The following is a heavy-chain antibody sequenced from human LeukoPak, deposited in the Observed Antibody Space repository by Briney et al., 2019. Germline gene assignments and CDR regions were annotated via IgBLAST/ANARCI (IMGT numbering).Heavy chain of an antibody. CDR2: INHSGST. D-gene: IGHD5-18*01. V-gene: IGHV4-34*01. CDR1: GGSYSGYY. CDR3: ASSGYSYGY. Sequence: SETLSLTCAVYGGSYSGYYWSWLRQPPGKGLEWIGEINHSGSTNYNPSLKSRVTISVDTSKNQFSLKLSSVTAADTAVYYCASSGYSYGYWGQGTLVTVSS. J-gene: IGHJ4*02.